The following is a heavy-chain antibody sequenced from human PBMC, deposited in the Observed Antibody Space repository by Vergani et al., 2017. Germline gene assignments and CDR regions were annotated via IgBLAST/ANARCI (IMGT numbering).Heavy chain of an antibody. J-gene: IGHJ6*03. V-gene: IGHV3-7*01. CDR3: ARATIGAAGPSESYYYYYYMDV. D-gene: IGHD6-13*01. CDR1: GFTFSSYW. CDR2: IKQDGSEK. Sequence: EVQLVESGGGLVQPGGSLRLSCAASGFTFSSYWMSWVRQAPGKGLEWVANIKQDGSEKYYVDSVKGRFTISRDNAKNSLYLQMNSLRAEDTAVYYCARATIGAAGPSESYYYYYYMDVWGKGTTVTVSS.